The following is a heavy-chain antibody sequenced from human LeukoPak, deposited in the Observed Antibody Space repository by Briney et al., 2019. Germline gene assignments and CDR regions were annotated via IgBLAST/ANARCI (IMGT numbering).Heavy chain of an antibody. J-gene: IGHJ4*02. V-gene: IGHV4-61*03. CDR3: ARAYDSSGPFDY. D-gene: IGHD3-22*01. CDR2: IYNSGST. CDR1: GGSISSSSYY. Sequence: PSETLSLTCTVSGGSISSSSYYWSWIRQPPGKGLEWIGYIYNSGSTNYNPSLKSRVTISVDTSNNHLSLKLSSVTAADTAAYYCARAYDSSGPFDYWGQGTLVTVSS.